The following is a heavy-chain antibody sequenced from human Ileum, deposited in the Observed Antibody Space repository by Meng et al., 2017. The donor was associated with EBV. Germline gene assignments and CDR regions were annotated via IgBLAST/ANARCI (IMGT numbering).Heavy chain of an antibody. Sequence: QLQTSGPGLVKPRGTLALTCAVSGASIPERHSWSCVRHPPGQGLEWIVEIYHNGGTNYNPSLKSRVTISVDKSKNEISLILRSVTAADTAVYYCARWAFIYSYGFDNWGQGTLVTVSS. CDR2: IYHNGGT. V-gene: IGHV4-4*03. CDR3: ARWAFIYSYGFDN. J-gene: IGHJ4*02. D-gene: IGHD5-18*01. CDR1: GASIPERHS.